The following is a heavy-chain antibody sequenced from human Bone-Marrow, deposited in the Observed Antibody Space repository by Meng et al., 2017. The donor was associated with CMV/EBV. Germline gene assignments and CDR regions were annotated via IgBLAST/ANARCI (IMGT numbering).Heavy chain of an antibody. CDR2: IYYRGGT. CDR1: AASISGGGYY. V-gene: IGHV4-31*03. J-gene: IGHJ4*02. Sequence: CPVSAASISGGGYYWSWLRQHPGKCLEWIGYIYYRGGTYYNPSLKSRVTISVDTSKHQFSLKLSSVTAADTAVYYCARTTTVTKTFDYWGQGTLVTVSS. D-gene: IGHD4-17*01. CDR3: ARTTTVTKTFDY.